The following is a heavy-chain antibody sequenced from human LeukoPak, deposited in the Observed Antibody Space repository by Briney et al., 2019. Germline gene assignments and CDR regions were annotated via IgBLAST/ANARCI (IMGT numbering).Heavy chain of an antibody. CDR2: IRCRGGST. CDR3: AKGYNYGFGHNVGDYYYYMDV. CDR1: GITFSSYG. D-gene: IGHD5-18*01. Sequence: WGSLRLSFAASGITFSSYGMNWVRQASGKGLEWVSAIRCRGGSTYYADSVKGRFTISRDNSKNTLYLQMNSLRAEDTAVYYCAKGYNYGFGHNVGDYYYYMDVWGKGTTVTVSS. V-gene: IGHV3-23*01. J-gene: IGHJ6*03.